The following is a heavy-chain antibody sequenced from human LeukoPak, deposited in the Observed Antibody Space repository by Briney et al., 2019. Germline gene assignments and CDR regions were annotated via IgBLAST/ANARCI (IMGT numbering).Heavy chain of an antibody. CDR3: ARDVREKRSGYYPPYYYYYMDV. CDR1: GGSISSGSYY. J-gene: IGHJ6*03. V-gene: IGHV4-61*02. D-gene: IGHD3-3*01. CDR2: IYTSGST. Sequence: SETLSLTCTVSGGSISSGSYYWSWIRQPAGKGLEWIGRIYTSGSTNYNPSLKSRVTMSVDTSKNQFSLKLSSVTAADTAVYYCARDVREKRSGYYPPYYYYYMDVWGKGTTVTVSS.